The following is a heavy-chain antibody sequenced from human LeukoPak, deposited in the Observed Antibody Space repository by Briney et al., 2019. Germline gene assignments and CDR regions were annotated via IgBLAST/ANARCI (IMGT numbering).Heavy chain of an antibody. CDR2: IHYSGST. CDR1: GGSISSSTYY. Sequence: PSETLSLTCTVSGGSISSSTYYWGWIRQPPGKGLEWIGSIHYSGSTYYNPSLKSRVTISVDTSKNQFSLKLSSVTAADTAVYYCAREPGFDSSGYLNWFDPWGQGTLVTVSS. D-gene: IGHD3-22*01. J-gene: IGHJ5*02. V-gene: IGHV4-39*07. CDR3: AREPGFDSSGYLNWFDP.